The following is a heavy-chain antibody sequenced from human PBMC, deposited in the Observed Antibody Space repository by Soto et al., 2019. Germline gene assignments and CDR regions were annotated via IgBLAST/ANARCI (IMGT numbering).Heavy chain of an antibody. CDR1: GYTLTNYA. J-gene: IGHJ6*02. CDR2: INPGDGKT. V-gene: IGHV1-3*01. D-gene: IGHD3-10*01. CDR3: ARDPRYYYASGRYYTYYYGMDV. Sequence: GASVKVSCKASGYTLTNYAIHWVRQAPGQRLEWMGWINPGDGKTEYSQKFQGRVTIARDTSATTAYMELSSLRSEDTAEYYCARDPRYYYASGRYYTYYYGMDVWGQGTTVTVSS.